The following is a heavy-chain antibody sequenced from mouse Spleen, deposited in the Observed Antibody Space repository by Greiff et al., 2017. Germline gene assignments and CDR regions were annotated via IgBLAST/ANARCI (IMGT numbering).Heavy chain of an antibody. J-gene: IGHJ2*01. V-gene: IGHV5-12-1*01. CDR3: ARHGVGVRRFFDY. CDR2: ISSGGGST. CDR1: GFAFSSYD. Sequence: EVQGVESGGGLVKPGGSLKLSCAASGFAFSSYDMSWVRQTPEKRLEWVAYISSGGGSTYYPDTVKGRFTISRDNAKNTLYLQMSSLKSEDTAMYYCARHGVGVRRFFDYWGQGTTLTVSS. D-gene: IGHD2-14*01.